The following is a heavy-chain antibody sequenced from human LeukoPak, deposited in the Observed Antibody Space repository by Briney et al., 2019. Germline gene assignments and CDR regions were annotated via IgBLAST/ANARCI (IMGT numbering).Heavy chain of an antibody. CDR1: GGSISSYY. D-gene: IGHD6-13*01. V-gene: IGHV4-59*01. Sequence: SETLSLTCTVSGGSISSYYWSWIRQPPGKGLEWIGDIYYSGSTNYNPSLKSRVTISVDTSKNQFSLKLSSVTAADTAMYYRAYSPHSSNWYYFDYWGQGTLVTVSS. CDR3: AYSPHSSNWYYFDY. J-gene: IGHJ4*02. CDR2: IYYSGST.